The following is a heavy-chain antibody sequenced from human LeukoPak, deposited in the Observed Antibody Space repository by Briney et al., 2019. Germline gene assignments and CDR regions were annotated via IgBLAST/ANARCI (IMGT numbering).Heavy chain of an antibody. Sequence: PSETLSLTCTVSGGSVSSSSYYWGWIRQPPGKGLEWIGSMYYSGSTYYNPSLKSRVTISVDTSTNQFSLKLNSVTAADTSVYYCAREPSQLGIAAAGTFDYWGQGTLVTVSS. J-gene: IGHJ4*02. V-gene: IGHV4-39*02. CDR2: MYYSGST. CDR1: GGSVSSSSYY. D-gene: IGHD6-13*01. CDR3: AREPSQLGIAAAGTFDY.